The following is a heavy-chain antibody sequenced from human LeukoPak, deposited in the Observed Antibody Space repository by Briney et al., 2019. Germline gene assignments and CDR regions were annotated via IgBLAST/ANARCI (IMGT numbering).Heavy chain of an antibody. Sequence: ASVKVSCKTSGYTFTSYGLNWVRQAPGQGLEWMGWISTYNGNTHYTQKLQDRVTMTTDTSTSTAYTELRSLRSDDTALYYCARGGRDAFDIWGQGTVVTVSS. V-gene: IGHV1-18*01. J-gene: IGHJ3*02. CDR1: GYTFTSYG. CDR3: ARGGRDAFDI. CDR2: ISTYNGNT. D-gene: IGHD3-10*01.